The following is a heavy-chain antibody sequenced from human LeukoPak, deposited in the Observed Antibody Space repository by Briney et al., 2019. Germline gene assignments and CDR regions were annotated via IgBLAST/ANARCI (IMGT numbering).Heavy chain of an antibody. CDR2: IWYDGSNK. D-gene: IGHD3-10*01. CDR3: ARDNYYGSGSFDY. Sequence: GGSLRLSCAASGFTFSSYGMHWVRQAPGKGLEWVAVIWYDGSNKYYADSVKGRFTISRDNSKTTLYLQMNSLRAEDTAVYYCARDNYYGSGSFDYWGQGTLVTVSS. V-gene: IGHV3-33*01. J-gene: IGHJ4*02. CDR1: GFTFSSYG.